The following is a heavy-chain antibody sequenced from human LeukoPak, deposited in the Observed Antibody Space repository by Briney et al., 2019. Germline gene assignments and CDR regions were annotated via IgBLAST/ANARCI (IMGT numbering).Heavy chain of an antibody. J-gene: IGHJ4*02. Sequence: GGSLRLSCAASGFTFSTYWMSGCRQTPEKGREFVANIKQDGSVKNYMGSLKSRSTISRDNARESLYLEINSLRAAETAVYYCARDPESSAFDLWGQGALVTVSS. CDR1: GFTFSTYW. D-gene: IGHD5/OR15-5a*01. CDR2: IKQDGSVK. V-gene: IGHV3-7*01. CDR3: ARDPESSAFDL.